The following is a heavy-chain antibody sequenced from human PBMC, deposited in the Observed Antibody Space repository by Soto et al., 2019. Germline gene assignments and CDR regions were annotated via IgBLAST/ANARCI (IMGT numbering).Heavy chain of an antibody. V-gene: IGHV1-8*01. Sequence: ASVKVSCKASGYTFTTYDINWVRQAPGQGLEWMGWMNPSTGNAGYAQKFQGRVTMTRDNSISTAYMELSSLRSDDTALYYCARRKERSGPNYFDYWGQGTLVTVSS. CDR1: GYTFTTYD. J-gene: IGHJ4*02. CDR2: MNPSTGNA. D-gene: IGHD6-25*01. CDR3: ARRKERSGPNYFDY.